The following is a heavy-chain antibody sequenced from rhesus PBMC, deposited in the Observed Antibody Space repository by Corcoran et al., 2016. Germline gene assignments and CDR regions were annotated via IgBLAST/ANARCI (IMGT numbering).Heavy chain of an antibody. J-gene: IGHJ4*01. CDR3: TRRPTWGFEFDF. V-gene: IGHV2-174*01. Sequence: QVTLKESGPALVKPTQTLTLTCTFSGFSLTTSGMGVGWVRQPPGKALEWLAFIYWDDDKRYSTSLKTRVTISKDTSKNQVVLTMTNMHPVDTATYYCTRRPTWGFEFDFWGQGVLVTVSS. D-gene: IGHD7-45*01. CDR2: IYWDDDK. CDR1: GFSLTTSGMG.